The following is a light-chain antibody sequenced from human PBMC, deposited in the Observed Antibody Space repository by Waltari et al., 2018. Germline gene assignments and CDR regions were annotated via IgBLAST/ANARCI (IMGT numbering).Light chain of an antibody. J-gene: IGLJ2*01. V-gene: IGLV2-14*03. CDR3: SSYTSSSTRV. CDR1: IRYGGGYNY. Sequence: QSALTQPASVSGSPGQSVTIPCPGTIRYGGGYNYVPWYQQHPGKAPKLTIYDVSNRPSGVSNRFSGSKSGNTASLTISGLQAEDEADYYCSSYTSSSTRVFGGGTKLTVL. CDR2: DVS.